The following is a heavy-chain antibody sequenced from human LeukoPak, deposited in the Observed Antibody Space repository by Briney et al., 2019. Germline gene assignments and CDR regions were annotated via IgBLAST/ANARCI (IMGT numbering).Heavy chain of an antibody. CDR2: MNPNSGNT. CDR1: GYTFTSYD. J-gene: IGHJ6*03. V-gene: IGHV1-8*01. Sequence: VASVKVSCKASGYTFTSYDINRVRQATGQGLEWMGWMNPNSGNTGYAQKFQGRVTMTRNTPISTAYMELSSLRSEDTAVYFCARGQQEYSSAWYGDYYYYMDVWGKGTTVTISS. D-gene: IGHD6-19*01. CDR3: ARGQQEYSSAWYGDYYYYMDV.